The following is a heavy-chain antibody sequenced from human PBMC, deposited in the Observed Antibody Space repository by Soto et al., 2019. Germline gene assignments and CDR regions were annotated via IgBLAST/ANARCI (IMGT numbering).Heavy chain of an antibody. CDR2: ISAYNGNT. V-gene: IGHV1-18*01. J-gene: IGHJ3*02. CDR1: GYTFTSYG. CDR3: ARVQELLTSEAFDI. Sequence: VASVKVSCKAAGYTFTSYGISWVRQAPGQGLEWMGWISAYNGNTNYAQKLQGRVTMTTDTSTSTAYMELRSLRSDDTAVYYCARVQELLTSEAFDIWGQGTMVTVSS. D-gene: IGHD3-9*01.